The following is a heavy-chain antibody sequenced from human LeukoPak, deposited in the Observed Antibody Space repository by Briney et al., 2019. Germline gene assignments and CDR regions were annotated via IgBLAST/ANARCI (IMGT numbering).Heavy chain of an antibody. J-gene: IGHJ4*02. CDR1: GFTFSSYG. CDR2: IRYDGSNK. Sequence: GGSLRLSCAASGFTFSSYGMHWVRQAPGKGLEWVAFIRYDGSNKYYADSVKGRFTISRDNSKNTLYLQMNSLRAEDTAVYYCAKGGGYSYGIYYFDYWGQGTLVTVSS. V-gene: IGHV3-30*02. CDR3: AKGGGYSYGIYYFDY. D-gene: IGHD5-18*01.